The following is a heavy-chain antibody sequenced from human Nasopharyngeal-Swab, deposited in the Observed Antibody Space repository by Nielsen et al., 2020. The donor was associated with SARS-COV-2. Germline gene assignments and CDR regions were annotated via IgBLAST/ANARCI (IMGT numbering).Heavy chain of an antibody. D-gene: IGHD3-3*01. CDR3: ARGGGLGYYDFWSGYSQTSDAFDI. V-gene: IGHV4-59*01. J-gene: IGHJ3*02. Sequence: SETLSLTCTVSAGSISSYSWSWIRQPPGKGLEWIGYIYYSGSTNYNPSLKSRVTISVDTSKNQFSLKLSSVTAADTAVYYCARGGGLGYYDFWSGYSQTSDAFDIWGQGTMVTVSS. CDR2: IYYSGST. CDR1: AGSISSYS.